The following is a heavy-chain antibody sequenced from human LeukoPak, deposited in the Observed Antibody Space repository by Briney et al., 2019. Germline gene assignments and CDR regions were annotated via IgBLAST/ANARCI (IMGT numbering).Heavy chain of an antibody. CDR3: ARGGIAAALNWFDP. D-gene: IGHD6-13*01. CDR2: IYYSGST. CDR1: GGSISSYY. Sequence: SETLSLTCTVSGGSISSYYWSWIRQPPGKGLEWIGYIYYSGSTNYNPSPKSRVTISVDTSKDQFSLKLSSVTAADTAVYYCARGGIAAALNWFDPWGQGTLVTVSS. V-gene: IGHV4-59*01. J-gene: IGHJ5*02.